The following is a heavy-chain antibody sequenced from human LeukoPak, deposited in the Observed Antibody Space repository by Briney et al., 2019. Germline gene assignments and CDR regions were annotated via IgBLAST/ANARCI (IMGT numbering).Heavy chain of an antibody. Sequence: GGSLRLSCAASGFTVSSNYMSWVRQAPGKGLEWVANIKQDGSEKHYVDSVKGRFTISRDNAKNSLYLQMNSLRAEDTAVYYCARDWYDNSDAFDIWGQGTMVTVSS. CDR1: GFTVSSNY. J-gene: IGHJ3*02. CDR3: ARDWYDNSDAFDI. D-gene: IGHD3-9*01. CDR2: IKQDGSEK. V-gene: IGHV3-7*01.